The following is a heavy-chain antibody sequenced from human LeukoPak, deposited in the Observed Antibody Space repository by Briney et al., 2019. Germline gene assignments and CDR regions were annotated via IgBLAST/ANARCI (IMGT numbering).Heavy chain of an antibody. V-gene: IGHV3-48*03. J-gene: IGHJ4*02. CDR2: ISSSGSTI. CDR3: ARDLTGGYSYGDY. Sequence: PGGSLGLSCAASGFTFSSYEMNWVRQAPGKGLEWVSYISSSGSTIYCADSVKGRFTISRDNAKNSLYLQMNSLRAEDAAVYYCARDLTGGYSYGDYWGQGTLVTVSS. D-gene: IGHD5-18*01. CDR1: GFTFSSYE.